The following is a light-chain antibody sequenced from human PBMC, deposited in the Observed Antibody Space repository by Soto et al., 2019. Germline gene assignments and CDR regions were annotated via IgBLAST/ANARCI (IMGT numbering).Light chain of an antibody. CDR3: SSYTSTNTLGV. Sequence: QSALTQPASVSGSPGQSITISCTGTSSDVGGYSYVSWYQQYPGKAPKLMIYEVSNRPSGVSNRFSGSKSGNTASLTISGLQAEDEADYYCSSYTSTNTLGVFGGGTQLTVL. J-gene: IGLJ2*01. CDR1: SSDVGGYSY. V-gene: IGLV2-14*01. CDR2: EVS.